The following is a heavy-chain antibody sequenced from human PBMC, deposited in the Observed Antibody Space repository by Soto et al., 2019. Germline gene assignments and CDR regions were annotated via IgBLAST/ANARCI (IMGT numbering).Heavy chain of an antibody. CDR2: IFHDGTA. V-gene: IGHV4-4*02. D-gene: IGHD2-8*01. J-gene: IGHJ4*02. CDR3: ARLVYDTRLNYMYFDF. Sequence: SETLSLTCAVSGVSISSGNWWTWVRQTPQRGLEYIGEIFHDGTANYYPSFERRVAISVDTSKNQFSLKLTSVTAADTAIYFCARLVYDTRLNYMYFDFWGQGAPVTVSS. CDR1: GVSISSGNW.